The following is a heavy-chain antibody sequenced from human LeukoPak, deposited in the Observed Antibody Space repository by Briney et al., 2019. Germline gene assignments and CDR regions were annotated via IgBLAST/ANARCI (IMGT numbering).Heavy chain of an antibody. CDR2: IYYSGST. D-gene: IGHD2-2*02. V-gene: IGHV4-59*01. CDR3: ARFHDIVVVPAAIGWFDP. Sequence: SETLSLTCTVSGGSISSYYWSWIRQPPGKGLEWIGYIYYSGSTNYNPSLKSRVTISVDTSKNQFSLKLGSVTAADTAVYYCARFHDIVVVPAAIGWFDPWGQGTLVTVSS. CDR1: GGSISSYY. J-gene: IGHJ5*02.